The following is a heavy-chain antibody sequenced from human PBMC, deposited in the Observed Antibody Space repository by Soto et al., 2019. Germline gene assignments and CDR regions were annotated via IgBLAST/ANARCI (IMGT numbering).Heavy chain of an antibody. CDR3: TSDTFGLRDT. D-gene: IGHD3-16*01. Sequence: MQMVESGGGSVQPGGSLRLSCAASGFPCSHYWMHWVRQTPGKGLVWVSRINPAGTITNYADSVEGRFTISRDNADSALFLQMNRLSAEDTAIYYCTSDTFGLRDTWGQGTLVTVSS. V-gene: IGHV3-74*01. CDR1: GFPCSHYW. J-gene: IGHJ5*02. CDR2: INPAGTIT.